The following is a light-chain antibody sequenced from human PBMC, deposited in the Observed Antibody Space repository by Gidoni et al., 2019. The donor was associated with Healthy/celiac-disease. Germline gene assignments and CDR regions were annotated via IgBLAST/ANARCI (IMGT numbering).Light chain of an antibody. CDR2: GAS. V-gene: IGKV3-20*01. J-gene: IGKJ1*01. CDR3: QHYGS. Sequence: EIVLTQSPGTLSLSPVERATLSCRASQSVTNNYLAWYKQKPGQAPRLLIYGASSRATGIPDRFSGSGSGTDFNLTISRLEPEDFAVDYCQHYGSFGQGTKVEIK. CDR1: QSVTNNY.